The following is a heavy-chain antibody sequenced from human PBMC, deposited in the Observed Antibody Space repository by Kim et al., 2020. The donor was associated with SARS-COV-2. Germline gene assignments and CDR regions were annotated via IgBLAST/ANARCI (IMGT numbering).Heavy chain of an antibody. V-gene: IGHV3-11*06. J-gene: IGHJ4*02. D-gene: IGHD1-26*01. CDR3: ARDAGWASAN. Sequence: TNYADSVRCRLTIARDNAKTSVYLQMNTVGGEDTAVYWCARDAGWASANWGQGTLVIVSS. CDR2: T.